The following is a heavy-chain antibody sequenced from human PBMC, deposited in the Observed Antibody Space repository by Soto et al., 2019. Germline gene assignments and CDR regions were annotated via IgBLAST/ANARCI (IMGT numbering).Heavy chain of an antibody. CDR3: ARATRSSTSLPNH. J-gene: IGHJ5*02. V-gene: IGHV3-7*01. D-gene: IGHD2-2*01. CDR2: IKQDGSEK. CDR1: GFTFSSYW. Sequence: EVQLVESGGALVQPGGSLRLSCAASGFTFSSYWMSWGRQAPGKGLEWVAIIKQDGSEKYYVDSVEGRFTISRDNAKNSLYLEMNSLRAEDTAVYYCARATRSSTSLPNHWGQGTLVTVSS.